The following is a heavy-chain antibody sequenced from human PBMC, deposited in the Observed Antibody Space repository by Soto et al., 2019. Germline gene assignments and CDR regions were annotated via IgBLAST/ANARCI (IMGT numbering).Heavy chain of an antibody. CDR2: INPNSGGT. CDR3: VRVADTYYYDSSGYFISAFDI. CDR1: GYTFTGYY. Sequence: ASVKVSCKASGYTFTGYYMHWVRQAPGQGLEWMGWINPNSGGTNYAQKFQGRVTMTRDTSISTAYMELSMLRSDDTAEYYCVRVADTYYYDSSGYFISAFDIWGQGTMVTVSS. J-gene: IGHJ3*02. D-gene: IGHD3-22*01. V-gene: IGHV1-2*02.